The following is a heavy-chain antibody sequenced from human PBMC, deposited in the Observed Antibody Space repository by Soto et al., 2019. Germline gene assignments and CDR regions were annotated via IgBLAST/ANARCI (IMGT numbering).Heavy chain of an antibody. V-gene: IGHV4-39*01. J-gene: IGHJ4*02. CDR1: GDSISSSTYY. CDR3: ARLRPLKY. Sequence: QLQLQESGPGLVKPSETLSLTCTVSGDSISSSTYYWGWIRQPPGKGLEWIGSIHYSGTTHYNPSLKSRVTIFVDTSKNQFALKLSSVTAADAAVYYCARLRPLKYWGQGTLVTVSS. CDR2: IHYSGTT.